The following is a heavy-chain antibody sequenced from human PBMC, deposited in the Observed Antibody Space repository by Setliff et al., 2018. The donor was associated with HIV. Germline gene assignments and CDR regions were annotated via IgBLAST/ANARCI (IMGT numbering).Heavy chain of an antibody. V-gene: IGHV3-11*01. CDR1: GFTFSDYY. J-gene: IGHJ4*02. CDR2: LSGTSSTI. D-gene: IGHD3-22*01. CDR3: ARDLFPYYHDSRPYYPPAY. Sequence: GGSLRLSCAASGFTFSDYYLYWFRQAPGKGLEWVSSLSGTSSTIYLADSVKGRFTISRDNAQNSLYLHMNSLRAEDTAMYYCARDLFPYYHDSRPYYPPAYWGQGTLVTVSS.